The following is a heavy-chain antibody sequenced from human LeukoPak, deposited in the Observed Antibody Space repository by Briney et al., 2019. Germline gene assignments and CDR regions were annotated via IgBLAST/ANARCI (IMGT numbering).Heavy chain of an antibody. V-gene: IGHV3-7*05. D-gene: IGHD6-6*01. J-gene: IGHJ5*02. CDR1: GFTFSSYW. Sequence: PGGSLRLSCAASGFTFSSYWMSWVRQAPGKGLEWVANIKRDGSEKYYVDSVKGRFTISRDNAKNSLYLQMNSLRAEDTAVYYCARSSIAARGWFDPWGQGTLVTVSS. CDR2: IKRDGSEK. CDR3: ARSSIAARGWFDP.